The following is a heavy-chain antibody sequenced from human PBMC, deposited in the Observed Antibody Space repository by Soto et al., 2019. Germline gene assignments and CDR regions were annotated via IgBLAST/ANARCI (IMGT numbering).Heavy chain of an antibody. V-gene: IGHV3-23*01. CDR1: GFTFTNYA. D-gene: IGHD2-2*01. Sequence: EVRLLESGGGLVQPGGSLRLSCAASGFTFTNYAMSWVRQAPGKGLEWVSVVTGSASSTYYADSVEGRFTISRDNSRNMLFLQMIRLEAADTAVYYCANHLHNRTNQPLWADAFHICGRWTNLTVSS. CDR2: VTGSASST. CDR3: ANHLHNRTNQPLWADAFHI. J-gene: IGHJ3*02.